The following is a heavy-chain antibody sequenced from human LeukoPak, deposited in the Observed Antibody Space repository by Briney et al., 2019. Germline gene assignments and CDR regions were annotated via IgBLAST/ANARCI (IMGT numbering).Heavy chain of an antibody. Sequence: GGSLRLSCAASGFTFSDHYMDWVRQAPGKGLEWVGRSRDKAHSHSTEYAASVTGRFTVSRDDSKNTLYLQMNSLKTEDTAVYYCTTAPAAFDYWGQGTLVTVSS. D-gene: IGHD6-13*01. CDR2: SRDKAHSHST. J-gene: IGHJ4*02. V-gene: IGHV3-72*01. CDR3: TTAPAAFDY. CDR1: GFTFSDHY.